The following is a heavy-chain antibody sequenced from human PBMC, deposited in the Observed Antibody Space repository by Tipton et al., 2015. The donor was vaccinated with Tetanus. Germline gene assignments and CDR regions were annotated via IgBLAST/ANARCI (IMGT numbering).Heavy chain of an antibody. J-gene: IGHJ5*02. CDR1: GGSFSGYY. D-gene: IGHD6-6*01. CDR2: INHSGST. V-gene: IGHV4-34*01. CDR3: AGVGYSSSLPAP. Sequence: TLSLTCAVYGGSFSGYYWSWIRQPPGKGLEWIGEINHSGSTNYNPSLKSRVTISVDTSKNQFSLKLSSVTAADTAVYYCAGVGYSSSLPAPWGQGTLVTVSS.